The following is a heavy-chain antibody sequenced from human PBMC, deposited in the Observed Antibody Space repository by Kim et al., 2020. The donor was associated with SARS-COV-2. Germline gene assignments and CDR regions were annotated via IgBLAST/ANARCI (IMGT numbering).Heavy chain of an antibody. CDR3: ARVAWDIAANGMDV. Sequence: ASVKVSCKASGYTFTSYDINWVRQATGQGLEWMGWMNPNSGNTGYAQKFQGRVTMTRNTSISTAYMELSSLRSEDTAVYYCARVAWDIAANGMDVWGQGTTVTVSS. CDR1: GYTFTSYD. CDR2: MNPNSGNT. D-gene: IGHD6-6*01. J-gene: IGHJ6*02. V-gene: IGHV1-8*01.